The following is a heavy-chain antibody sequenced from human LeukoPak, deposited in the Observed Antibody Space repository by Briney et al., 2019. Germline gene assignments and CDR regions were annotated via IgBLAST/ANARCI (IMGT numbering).Heavy chain of an antibody. CDR2: ISGSGGST. CDR3: AKVLYDFWSGPDY. D-gene: IGHD3-3*01. CDR1: GFTFSSYA. V-gene: IGHV3-23*01. J-gene: IGHJ4*02. Sequence: PGGSLRLSCAASGFTFSSYAMSWVRQAPGRGLEWVSAISGSGGSTYYADSVKGRFTISRDNSKNTLYLQMNSLRAEDTAVYYCAKVLYDFWSGPDYWGQGTLVTVSS.